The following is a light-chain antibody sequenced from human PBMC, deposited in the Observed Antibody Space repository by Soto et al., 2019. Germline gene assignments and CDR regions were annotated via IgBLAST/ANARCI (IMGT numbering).Light chain of an antibody. V-gene: IGKV3-15*01. CDR3: QMYNNWLAT. Sequence: EIVMTQSPATLSVSPGERATLSCRANQSISSNLAWYQQKPGQAPRLLIYGAATRATGIPARFSGSGSGTDFTLTISGLQPEDFAVYYCQMYNNWLATFGGGTKVDIK. CDR2: GAA. J-gene: IGKJ4*01. CDR1: QSISSN.